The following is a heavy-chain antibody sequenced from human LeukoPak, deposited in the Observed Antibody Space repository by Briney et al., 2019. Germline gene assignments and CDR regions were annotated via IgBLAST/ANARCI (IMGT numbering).Heavy chain of an antibody. D-gene: IGHD5-24*01. J-gene: IGHJ4*02. CDR2: ITPSGGT. V-gene: IGHV1-2*02. CDR1: GYTFTSYA. Sequence: SVKVSCMASGYTFTSYAMHWVRQAPGQGLEWMGWITPSGGTNYPQKFQGRVAITRDKSITTAYMDLSRLTSDDTAVYYCARDRYGDGFAHFDYWGQGALVTVSS. CDR3: ARDRYGDGFAHFDY.